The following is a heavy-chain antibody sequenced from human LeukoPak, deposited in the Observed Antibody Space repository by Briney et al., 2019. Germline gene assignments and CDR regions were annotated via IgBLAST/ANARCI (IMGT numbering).Heavy chain of an antibody. CDR1: GFTFSSYA. CDR3: AKGTIAARPKYFQH. D-gene: IGHD6-6*01. V-gene: IGHV3-23*01. Sequence: GGSLRLSCAASGFTFSSYATSWVRQAPGKGLEWVSAISGSGGSTYYADSVKGRFTISRDNSKNTLYLQMNSLRAEDTAIYYCAKGTIAARPKYFQHWGQSTLVTVSS. J-gene: IGHJ1*01. CDR2: ISGSGGST.